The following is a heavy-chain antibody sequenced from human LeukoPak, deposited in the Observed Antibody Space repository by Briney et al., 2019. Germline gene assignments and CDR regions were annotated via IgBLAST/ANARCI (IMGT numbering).Heavy chain of an antibody. D-gene: IGHD3-22*01. CDR2: INPNSGGT. CDR3: ARDFYYDSSGYPNWFDP. CDR1: GYTFTGYY. V-gene: IGHV1-2*02. J-gene: IGHJ5*02. Sequence: ASVTVSCKASGYTFTGYYMHWVRQAPGQGLEWMGWINPNSGGTNYAQKFQGRVTMTRDTSISTAYMELSRLRSDDTAVYYCARDFYYDSSGYPNWFDPWGQGTLVTVSS.